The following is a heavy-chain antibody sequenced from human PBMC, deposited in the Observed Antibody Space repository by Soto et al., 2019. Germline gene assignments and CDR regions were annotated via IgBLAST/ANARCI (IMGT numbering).Heavy chain of an antibody. CDR2: ITGNGDST. CDR1: GFTFSYYA. CDR3: AGPSSSWSMRYYYYYMDV. Sequence: GGSLRLSCAASGFTFSYYAMSWVRQAPGKGLEWVSAITGNGDSTYYADSVKGRFTISRDNSKNTLYLQMNSLRAEDTAVYFCAGPSSSWSMRYYYYYMDVWGKGTTVTVSS. V-gene: IGHV3-23*01. D-gene: IGHD6-13*01. J-gene: IGHJ6*03.